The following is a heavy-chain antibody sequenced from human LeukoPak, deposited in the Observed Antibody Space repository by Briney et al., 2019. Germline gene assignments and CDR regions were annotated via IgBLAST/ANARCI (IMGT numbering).Heavy chain of an antibody. V-gene: IGHV1-2*02. CDR1: GYTFTGYY. J-gene: IGHJ4*02. CDR2: INPNSGGT. Sequence: ASVKVSCKASGYTFTGYYTHWVRQAPGQGLEWMGWINPNSGGTNYAQKFQGRVTMTRDTSISTAYMELSRLRSDDTAVYYCARVDYYGSGSMPAYDYWGQGTLVTVSS. D-gene: IGHD3-10*01. CDR3: ARVDYYGSGSMPAYDY.